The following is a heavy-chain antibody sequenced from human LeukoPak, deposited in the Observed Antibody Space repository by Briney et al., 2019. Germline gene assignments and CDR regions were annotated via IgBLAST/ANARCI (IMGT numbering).Heavy chain of an antibody. V-gene: IGHV1-8*01. CDR2: MNPNSGNT. J-gene: IGHJ4*02. Sequence: SVKVSCKASGYTFTSYDINWVRQATGQGLEWMGWMNPNSGNTGYAQKFQGRVTMTRSTSISTAYMELSSLRSEDTAVYYCARGRCVGSTNCYYFDSWGQGTLVTVSS. D-gene: IGHD2-2*01. CDR3: ARGRCVGSTNCYYFDS. CDR1: GYTFTSYD.